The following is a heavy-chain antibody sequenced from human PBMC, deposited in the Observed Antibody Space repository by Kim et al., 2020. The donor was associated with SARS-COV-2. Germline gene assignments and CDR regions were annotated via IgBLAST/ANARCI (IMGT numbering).Heavy chain of an antibody. J-gene: IGHJ4*02. CDR1: SDSMTAYY. CDR3: ARSEGRASWHHFDY. D-gene: IGHD3-3*02. CDR2: IFHSGNT. V-gene: IGHV4-59*01. Sequence: SETLSLTCTVSSDSMTAYYWSWIRQFPGKGLEWIGDIFHSGNTNYSPPLKSRVIISWDTSRNQFSLALTSVTEAATAVYYCARSEGRASWHHFDYWGQGILVTVSS.